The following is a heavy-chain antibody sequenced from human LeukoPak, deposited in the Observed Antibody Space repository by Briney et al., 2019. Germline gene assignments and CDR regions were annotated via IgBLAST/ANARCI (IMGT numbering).Heavy chain of an antibody. Sequence: PGGSLRLSCAAAGFTFSSYSMNWVRQARGKGMEWVSSISSSSSYIYYADSVKGRFTISRDNAKNSLYPQMNSLRAEDTAVYYCARDRDQLRYFDWSLDYWGQGTLVTVSS. V-gene: IGHV3-21*01. CDR1: GFTFSSYS. D-gene: IGHD3-9*01. CDR3: ARDRDQLRYFDWSLDY. J-gene: IGHJ4*02. CDR2: ISSSSSYI.